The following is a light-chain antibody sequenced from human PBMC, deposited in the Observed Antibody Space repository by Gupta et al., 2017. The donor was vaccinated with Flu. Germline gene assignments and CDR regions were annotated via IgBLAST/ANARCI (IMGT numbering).Light chain of an antibody. CDR1: QSISSY. Sequence: EIVLTPSPATLSLSPEERATLSCRASQSISSYLAWYQQKPGQAPRLLIYDASNRATGIPARFSGSGSGTDFTLTISSLEPEDIAVYYCQQRSSWPLTFGGGTKVEIK. CDR2: DAS. J-gene: IGKJ4*02. V-gene: IGKV3-11*01. CDR3: QQRSSWPLT.